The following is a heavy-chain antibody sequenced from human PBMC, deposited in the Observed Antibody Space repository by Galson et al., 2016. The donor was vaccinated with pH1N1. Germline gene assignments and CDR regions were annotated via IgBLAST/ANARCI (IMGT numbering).Heavy chain of an antibody. CDR3: ASPGLGEAIEVSDSEGLFDY. D-gene: IGHD6-19*01. J-gene: IGHJ4*02. CDR2: IFYNGNT. CDR1: ADSIRSSFYF. V-gene: IGHV4-39*07. Sequence: ETLSLTCTVSADSIRSSFYFWAWIRQPPGQGLEWIGSIFYNGNTYYNPSLRSRVTISADMSKNQFSLKLTSVTAADTALHYCASPGLGEAIEVSDSEGLFDYWGQGTKVTVSS.